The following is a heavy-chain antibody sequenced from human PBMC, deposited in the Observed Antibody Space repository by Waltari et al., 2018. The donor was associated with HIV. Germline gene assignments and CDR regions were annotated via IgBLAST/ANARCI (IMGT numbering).Heavy chain of an antibody. Sequence: EVQLVESGGGLVQPGRSLRLSCAVSGFTFDDYAMHWVRQAPGKGLEVVSGISWNSGRIGYADSVKGRFTISRDNAKNSLYLQMNSLRAEDTALYYCAKDKRRYCSSTSCYYYFDYWGQGTLVTVSS. J-gene: IGHJ4*02. V-gene: IGHV3-9*01. CDR1: GFTFDDYA. D-gene: IGHD2-2*01. CDR3: AKDKRRYCSSTSCYYYFDY. CDR2: ISWNSGRI.